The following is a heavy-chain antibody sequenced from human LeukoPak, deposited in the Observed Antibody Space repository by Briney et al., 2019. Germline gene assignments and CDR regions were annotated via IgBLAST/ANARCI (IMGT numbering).Heavy chain of an antibody. D-gene: IGHD5/OR15-5a*01. CDR2: IYYSGST. J-gene: IGHJ4*02. Sequence: PSETLSLTCTVSGGSISSSSYYWGWIRQPPGKGLEWIGSIYYSGSTYYNPSLKSRVTISVDTSKNQFSLKLSSVTAADTAVYYCARCLPLSYYFDYWGQGTLVTVSS. CDR3: ARCLPLSYYFDY. CDR1: GGSISSSSYY. V-gene: IGHV4-39*01.